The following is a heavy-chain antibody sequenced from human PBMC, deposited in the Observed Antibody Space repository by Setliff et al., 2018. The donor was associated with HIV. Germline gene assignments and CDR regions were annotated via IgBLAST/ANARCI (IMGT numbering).Heavy chain of an antibody. J-gene: IGHJ4*02. CDR3: ARASRWGSIPFDY. D-gene: IGHD2-21*01. CDR2: IYNSGGT. CDR1: GGSISTGGYY. V-gene: IGHV4-31*03. Sequence: SETLSLTCTVSGGSISTGGYYWSWIRKHPRKGLEWIGYIYNSGGTYYNPSLKSRITMSIDTSKNQFSLKLNSVTAAATAVYFWARASRWGSIPFDYWGQGTLVTVSS.